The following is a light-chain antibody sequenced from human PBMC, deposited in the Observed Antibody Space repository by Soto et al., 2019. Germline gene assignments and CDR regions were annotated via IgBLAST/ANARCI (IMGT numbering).Light chain of an antibody. V-gene: IGKV3-20*01. CDR2: DAS. Sequence: EIVLTQSPGTLSLSPGDRATLSCRASLSVAINFLAWYQQTPGQAPRLLIYDASTRATGIPDRFSGSGSGTDFTLTISRLEPEDSAVYYCQQYASLPFTFGPGTKVEIK. CDR1: LSVAINF. J-gene: IGKJ3*01. CDR3: QQYASLPFT.